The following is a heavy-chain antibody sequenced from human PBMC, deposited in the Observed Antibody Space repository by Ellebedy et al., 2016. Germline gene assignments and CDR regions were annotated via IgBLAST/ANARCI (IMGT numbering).Heavy chain of an antibody. V-gene: IGHV3-21*01. CDR2: MSSTTSYI. CDR1: GFTFSSYN. CDR3: ARGVGGTSLNWFDP. Sequence: GESLKISCAASGFTFSSYNMNWVRQAPGKGLEWVSSMSSTTSYIYYADSVKGRLTISRDNAKNSVYLQMNSLRGEDTALYYCARGVGGTSLNWFDPWGQGTLVTVSS. J-gene: IGHJ5*02. D-gene: IGHD3-16*01.